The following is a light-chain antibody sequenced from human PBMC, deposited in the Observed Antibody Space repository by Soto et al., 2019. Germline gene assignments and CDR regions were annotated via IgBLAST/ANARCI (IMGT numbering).Light chain of an antibody. V-gene: IGKV4-1*01. J-gene: IGKJ4*01. CDR3: HQYYSVPLT. Sequence: DIVMTQSPDSLAVSLGERATINCKSSQTVLHSSDNKNYLTWYQQKPGQPPKLLISWASTRESGVPDRFSGSGSGTDFTLTISSLQAEDVAVYYCHQYYSVPLTFGGGTKVEIK. CDR1: QTVLHSSDNKNY. CDR2: WAS.